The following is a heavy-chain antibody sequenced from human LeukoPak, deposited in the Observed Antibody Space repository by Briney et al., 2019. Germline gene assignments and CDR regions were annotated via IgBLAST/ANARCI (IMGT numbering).Heavy chain of an antibody. V-gene: IGHV1-69*13. CDR3: AREDVVGQPSFGMDV. J-gene: IGHJ6*02. D-gene: IGHD2-21*01. CDR2: IIPIFGTA. Sequence: VASVKVSCKASGGTFSSYAISWVRQAPGQGLEWMGEIIPIFGTANSTQKFQGRVTITADESTSTAYMELSSLRSEDTAVCYCAREDVVGQPSFGMDVWGQGTTVTVSS. CDR1: GGTFSSYA.